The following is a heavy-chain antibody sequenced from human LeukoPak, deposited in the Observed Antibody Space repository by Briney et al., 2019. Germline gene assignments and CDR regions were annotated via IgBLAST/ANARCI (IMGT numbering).Heavy chain of an antibody. J-gene: IGHJ4*02. V-gene: IGHV3-64*01. D-gene: IGHD6-19*01. CDR2: ISSNGGTT. CDR3: ARGQGTSGYSSGWHPGY. Sequence: GGSLRLSCAASGFTFSSYGMHWVRQAPGKGLEYVSGISSNGGTTYYANSVKGRFTISRDNSKNTLYLQMGSLRTEDMAVYYCARGQGTSGYSSGWHPGYWGQGTLVTVSS. CDR1: GFTFSSYG.